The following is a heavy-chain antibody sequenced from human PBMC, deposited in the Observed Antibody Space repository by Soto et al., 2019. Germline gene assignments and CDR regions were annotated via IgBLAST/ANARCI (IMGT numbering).Heavy chain of an antibody. CDR2: IYYSGST. J-gene: IGHJ5*02. V-gene: IGHV4-39*01. CDR3: ATQEVGGSYVYTFDP. D-gene: IGHD1-26*01. CDR1: GGSITSSSYY. Sequence: SETLSLTCTVSGGSITSSSYYWGWIRQPPGKGLEWIGSIYYSGSTYYNPSLKSRVTISVDTSKNQFSLKLSSVTAADTAVYYCATQEVGGSYVYTFDPWGQGTLVTVPS.